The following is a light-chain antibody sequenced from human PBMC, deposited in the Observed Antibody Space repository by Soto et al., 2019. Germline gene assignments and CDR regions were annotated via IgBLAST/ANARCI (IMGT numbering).Light chain of an antibody. Sequence: DIQMTQSPSTLSASVGDRVSITCRASQSISTYLAWYQHKPGRAPQALIYRASSLESGVPSRFRGSGSGTGFTLTISSMLPDDFATDYCQQYNEYPYTFGQGTKLEIK. V-gene: IGKV1-5*03. CDR2: RAS. J-gene: IGKJ2*01. CDR3: QQYNEYPYT. CDR1: QSISTY.